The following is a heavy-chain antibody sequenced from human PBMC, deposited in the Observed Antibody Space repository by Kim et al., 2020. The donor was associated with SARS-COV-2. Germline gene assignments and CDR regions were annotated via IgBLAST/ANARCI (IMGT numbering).Heavy chain of an antibody. J-gene: IGHJ6*02. Sequence: SVKVSCKASGGTFSSYAISWVRQAPGQGLEWMGGINPIFGTANYAQKFQGRVTITADESTSTAYMELSSLRSEDTAVYYCAGGGHLRFGEIYGMDVWGQGTTVTVSS. CDR3: AGGGHLRFGEIYGMDV. D-gene: IGHD3-10*01. CDR2: INPIFGTA. V-gene: IGHV1-69*13. CDR1: GGTFSSYA.